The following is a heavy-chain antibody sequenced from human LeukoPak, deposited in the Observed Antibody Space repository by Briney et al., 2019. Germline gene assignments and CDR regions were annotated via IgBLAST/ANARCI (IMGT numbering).Heavy chain of an antibody. D-gene: IGHD3-16*01. V-gene: IGHV3-21*01. CDR3: AKGISPVMRDAFDI. J-gene: IGHJ3*02. CDR1: GFTFSTYS. CDR2: ITSSSSLI. Sequence: GGSLRLSCAASGFTFSTYSMNWVRQAPGKGLEWVSSITSSSSLIFYADSVKGRFTISRDNAKNSLYLQMNSLRAEDTAVYYCAKGISPVMRDAFDIWGHGTMVTVSS.